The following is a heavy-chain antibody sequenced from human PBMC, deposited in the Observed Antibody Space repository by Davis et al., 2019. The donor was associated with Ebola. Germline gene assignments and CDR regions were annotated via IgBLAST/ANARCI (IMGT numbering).Heavy chain of an antibody. D-gene: IGHD2-15*01. CDR2: ISTNGETT. J-gene: IGHJ4*02. Sequence: GGSLRLSCSASGFPFGSYVMHWVRQAPGKGLESVARISTNGETTYYAESVKGRFTISRDNSKNTLYLQVRSLRPEDTAVYYCVKDRFTVVVVHGGFDYWGQGALVTVSS. CDR3: VKDRFTVVVVHGGFDY. CDR1: GFPFGSYV. V-gene: IGHV3-64D*06.